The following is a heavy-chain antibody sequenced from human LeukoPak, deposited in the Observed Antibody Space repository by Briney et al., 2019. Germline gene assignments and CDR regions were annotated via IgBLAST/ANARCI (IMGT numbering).Heavy chain of an antibody. CDR1: GFTFSSYA. J-gene: IGHJ4*02. CDR2: ISGSGGST. V-gene: IGHV3-23*01. CDR3: ARDGYSYGYGFDY. Sequence: PGGSLRLSCAASGFTFSSYAMSWVRQAPGKGLEWVSAISGSGGSTYYADSVKGRFTISRDNAKNSLYLQMNSLRAEDTAVYYCARDGYSYGYGFDYWGQGTLVTVSS. D-gene: IGHD5-18*01.